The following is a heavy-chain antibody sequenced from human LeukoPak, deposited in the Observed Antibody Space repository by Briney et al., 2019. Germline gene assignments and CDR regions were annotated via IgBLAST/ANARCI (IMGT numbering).Heavy chain of an antibody. J-gene: IGHJ6*03. CDR1: GYTFTSYD. D-gene: IGHD4-11*01. CDR2: MNPNSGNT. Sequence: ASVKVSCKASGYTFTSYDINWVRQATGQGLEWMGWMNPNSGNTGYAQKFQGRVTITRNTSISTAYMELSSLRSEDTAVYYCARGNTVTTFYYMDVWGKGTTVTISS. V-gene: IGHV1-8*03. CDR3: ARGNTVTTFYYMDV.